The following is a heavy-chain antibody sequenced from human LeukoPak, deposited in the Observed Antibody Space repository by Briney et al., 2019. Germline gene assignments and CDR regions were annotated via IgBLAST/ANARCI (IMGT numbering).Heavy chain of an antibody. CDR2: IYYSGST. CDR1: GGSISSYY. J-gene: IGHJ4*02. V-gene: IGHV4-59*01. CDR3: AGSILTGYYSTLDY. Sequence: SETLSLTCTVYGGSISSYYWSWIRQPPGKGLEWIGYIYYSGSTNYNPSLKSRVTISVDTSKNQFSLKLSSVTAADTAVYYCAGSILTGYYSTLDYWGQGTLVTVSS. D-gene: IGHD3-9*01.